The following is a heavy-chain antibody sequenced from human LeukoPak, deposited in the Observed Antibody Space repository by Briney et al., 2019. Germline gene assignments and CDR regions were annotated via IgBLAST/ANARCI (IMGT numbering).Heavy chain of an antibody. V-gene: IGHV4-30-4*08. Sequence: SETLSLTCTISGGSISSGDYYWSWIRQPPGKGLEWIGYIYYSGSTYYNPSLKSRVTISVDTSKNQFSLKLSSVTAADTAVYYCARSLRCSSTSCYGYSSSWLDWYFDLWGRGTLVTVSS. CDR1: GGSISSGDYY. CDR3: ARSLRCSSTSCYGYSSSWLDWYFDL. CDR2: IYYSGST. D-gene: IGHD2-2*01. J-gene: IGHJ2*01.